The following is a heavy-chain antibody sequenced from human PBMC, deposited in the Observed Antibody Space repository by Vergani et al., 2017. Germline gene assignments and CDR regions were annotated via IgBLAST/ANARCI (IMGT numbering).Heavy chain of an antibody. CDR2: INHSGST. CDR1: GGSFSGYY. V-gene: IGHV4-34*01. Sequence: QVQLQQWGAGLLEPSETLSLTCAVYGGSFSGYYCSWIRQPPGKGLEWIGEINHSGSTNYNPSLKSRVTISVDTSKNQFSLKLSSVTAADTAVYYCARAHCSSTSCSLRYMDVWGKGTTVTVSS. J-gene: IGHJ6*03. D-gene: IGHD2-2*01. CDR3: ARAHCSSTSCSLRYMDV.